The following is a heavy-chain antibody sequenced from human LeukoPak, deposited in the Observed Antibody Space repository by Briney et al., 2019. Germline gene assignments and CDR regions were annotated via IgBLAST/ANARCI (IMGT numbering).Heavy chain of an antibody. D-gene: IGHD3-10*01. CDR1: GFTFSSYA. CDR3: ARFSGPFDY. J-gene: IGHJ4*02. CDR2: IYYSGST. Sequence: GSLRLSCAASGFTFSSYAMSWVRQAPGKGLEWIGYIYYSGSTNYNPSLKSRVTISVDTSKNQFSLKLSSVTAADTAVYYCARFSGPFDYWGQGTLVTVSS. V-gene: IGHV4-59*01.